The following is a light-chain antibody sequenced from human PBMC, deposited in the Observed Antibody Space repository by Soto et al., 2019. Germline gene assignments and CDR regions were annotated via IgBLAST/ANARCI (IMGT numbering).Light chain of an antibody. CDR3: QQYCTYSQM. CDR1: QSIGSW. Sequence: DIQMTQSPSTLSASVGDRVTITCRASQSIGSWLAWYQQKPGKAPKSLIYKASSLESGVPSRFSGSGSGTEFTLTISSLQPDDFATYYCQQYCTYSQMFGQGTKVEIK. V-gene: IGKV1-5*03. CDR2: KAS. J-gene: IGKJ1*01.